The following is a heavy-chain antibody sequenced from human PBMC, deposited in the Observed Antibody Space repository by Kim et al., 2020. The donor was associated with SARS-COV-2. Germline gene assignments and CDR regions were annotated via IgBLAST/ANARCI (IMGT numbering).Heavy chain of an antibody. D-gene: IGHD3-3*01. CDR3: ARSYFGVVFSHFDY. V-gene: IGHV4-4*02. Sequence: NPSLKSRVTISVDKSKNQFSLKLSSVTAADTAVYYCARSYFGVVFSHFDYWGQGTLVTVSS. J-gene: IGHJ4*02.